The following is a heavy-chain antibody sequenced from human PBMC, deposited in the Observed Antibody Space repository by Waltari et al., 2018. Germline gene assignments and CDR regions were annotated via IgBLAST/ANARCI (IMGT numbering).Heavy chain of an antibody. CDR2: VKPDGTTK. V-gene: IGHV3-74*01. CDR3: GTLEDVAS. Sequence: EVQVVESGGGWVQPGESLTLCCRVSGFTFTGYWMHWVRQVPGKGLEWVSGVKPDGTTKNYANSVRGRCTISRDNARNTVHLQLNSLRVEDTAVYYCGTLEDVASWGRGALVTVSS. CDR1: GFTFTGYW. J-gene: IGHJ4*02. D-gene: IGHD3-16*01.